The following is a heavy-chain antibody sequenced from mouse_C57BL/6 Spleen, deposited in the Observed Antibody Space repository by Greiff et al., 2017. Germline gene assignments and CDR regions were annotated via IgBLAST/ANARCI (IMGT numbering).Heavy chain of an antibody. Sequence: EVKLQQSGPELVKPGASVKISCKASGYTFTDYYMNWVKQSHGKSLEWIGDINPNNGGTSYNQKFKGKATLTVDKSSSTAYMELRSLTSEDSAVYYCARGDDYDYFDYWGQGTTLTVSS. J-gene: IGHJ2*01. CDR1: GYTFTDYY. CDR3: ARGDDYDYFDY. CDR2: INPNNGGT. D-gene: IGHD2-4*01. V-gene: IGHV1-26*01.